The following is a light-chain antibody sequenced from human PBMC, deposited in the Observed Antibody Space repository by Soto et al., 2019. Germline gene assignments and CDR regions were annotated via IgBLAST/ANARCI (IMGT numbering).Light chain of an antibody. CDR1: SSDIGGYNY. V-gene: IGLV2-14*03. CDR3: SSYTSSSTVI. CDR2: DVR. Sequence: QSVLTQPASVSGSPGQSITISCTGTSSDIGGYNYISWYQQHPGKAPKFIIYDVRNRPSGVSNRFSGSRSGNTASLTISGLRAEDEADYYCSSYTSSSTVIFGGGTKVTVL. J-gene: IGLJ2*01.